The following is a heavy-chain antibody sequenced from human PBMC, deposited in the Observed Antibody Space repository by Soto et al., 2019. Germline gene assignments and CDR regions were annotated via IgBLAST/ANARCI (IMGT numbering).Heavy chain of an antibody. D-gene: IGHD6-19*01. Sequence: QVQLVESGGGVFQPGRSLRLSCAASGFTFSSYGMHWVRQAPGKGLEWVAVISYDGSNKYYADSLKGRFTVSRDNSKNTLYLQMSSLRAEDTAVYYCVKDGSSGWPYYYGMDVWGQGTTVTVSS. CDR2: ISYDGSNK. CDR1: GFTFSSYG. J-gene: IGHJ6*02. CDR3: VKDGSSGWPYYYGMDV. V-gene: IGHV3-30*18.